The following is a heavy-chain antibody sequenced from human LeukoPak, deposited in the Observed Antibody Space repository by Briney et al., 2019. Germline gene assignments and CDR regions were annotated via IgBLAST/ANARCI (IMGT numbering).Heavy chain of an antibody. Sequence: GESLKVSCKASGYTFTGYYMHWVRQAPGQGLEWMGWINPNSGGTNYAQKFQGRVTMTRDTSISTAYMELSRLRSDDTAVYYCAREVAGWSPTDYWGQGTPVTVSS. D-gene: IGHD6-19*01. CDR2: INPNSGGT. V-gene: IGHV1-2*02. J-gene: IGHJ4*02. CDR3: AREVAGWSPTDY. CDR1: GYTFTGYY.